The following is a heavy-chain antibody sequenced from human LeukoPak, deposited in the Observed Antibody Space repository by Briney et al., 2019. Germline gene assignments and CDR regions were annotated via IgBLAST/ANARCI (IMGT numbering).Heavy chain of an antibody. D-gene: IGHD6-13*01. CDR2: IYWNDDK. V-gene: IGHV2-5*01. J-gene: IGHJ4*02. CDR1: GFSLSTSGVG. CDR3: AHETRDSNSWYRYFDY. Sequence: SGPTLVNPTQTLTLTCTFSGFSLSTSGVGVGCIRQPPGKALEWLALIYWNDDKRYSPSLKSRLTITKGTSKNQVVLTMTNMDPVDTATYYCAHETRDSNSWYRYFDYWGQGTLVTVSS.